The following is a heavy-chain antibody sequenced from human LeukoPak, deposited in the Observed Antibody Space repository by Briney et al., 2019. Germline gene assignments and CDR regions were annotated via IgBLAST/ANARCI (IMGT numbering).Heavy chain of an antibody. J-gene: IGHJ4*02. Sequence: GGSLRLSCAASGFTFSSYAMSWVRQAPGKGLEWVPAISGSGGSTYYADSVEGRFTISRDNSKNTLYLQMNSLRAEDTAVYYCATSEGLTMVRGFDYWGQGTLVTVSS. CDR3: ATSEGLTMVRGFDY. CDR2: ISGSGGST. CDR1: GFTFSSYA. V-gene: IGHV3-23*01. D-gene: IGHD3-10*01.